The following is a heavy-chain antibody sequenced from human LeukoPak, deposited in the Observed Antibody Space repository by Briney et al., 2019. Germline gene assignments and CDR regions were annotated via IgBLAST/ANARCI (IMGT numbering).Heavy chain of an antibody. D-gene: IGHD4-23*01. CDR1: GFTFSSYT. V-gene: IGHV3-30*04. J-gene: IGHJ5*02. CDR3: ARSRWPEDL. Sequence: GGSLRLSCAASGFTFSSYTMHWVRQAPGKGLEWVAVISHDGSNKYYADSVKGRFTISRDNAKNSVYLQMNSLRTEDTAIYYCARSRWPEDLWGRGTLVTVSS. CDR2: ISHDGSNK.